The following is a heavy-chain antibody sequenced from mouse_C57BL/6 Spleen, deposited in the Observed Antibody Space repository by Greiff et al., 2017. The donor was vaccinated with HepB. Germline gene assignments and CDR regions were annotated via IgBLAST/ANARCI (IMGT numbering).Heavy chain of an antibody. J-gene: IGHJ4*01. V-gene: IGHV2-5*01. CDR2: IWRGGST. Sequence: QVQLKESGPGLVQPSQSLSITCTVSGFSLTSYGVHWVRQSPGKGLEWLGVIWRGGSTDYNAAFMSRLSITKDNSKSQVFFKMNSLQADDTAIYYCAKNCITTVVATDAMDYWGQGTSVTVSS. D-gene: IGHD1-1*01. CDR3: AKNCITTVVATDAMDY. CDR1: GFSLTSYG.